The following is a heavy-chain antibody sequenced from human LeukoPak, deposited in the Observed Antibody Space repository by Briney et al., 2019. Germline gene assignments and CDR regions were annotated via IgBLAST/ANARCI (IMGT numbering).Heavy chain of an antibody. CDR1: GGSVSSGSYY. J-gene: IGHJ4*02. Sequence: PLETLSLSCTVSGGSVSSGSYYWSWIRQPPRKGLEWIGYIYYSGSTNYNPSLKSRVTISVDTSKNQFSLKLSSVTAADTAVYYCARDSYGDLNYWGQGTLVTVSS. V-gene: IGHV4-61*01. CDR3: ARDSYGDLNY. CDR2: IYYSGST. D-gene: IGHD4-17*01.